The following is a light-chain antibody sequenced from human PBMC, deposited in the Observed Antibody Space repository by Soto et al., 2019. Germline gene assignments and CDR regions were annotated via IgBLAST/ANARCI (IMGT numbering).Light chain of an antibody. CDR2: EDT. V-gene: IGLV2-8*01. J-gene: IGLJ2*01. CDR3: SSYAGSNNVV. Sequence: QSALTQPPSASGSPGQSVTISCTGTSSDGGGYNYVSWYQQHPGKAPKLMIYEDTKRPSGVPDRFSGSKSGNTASLTVSGLQAEDEADYYCSSYAGSNNVVFGGGTQLTVL. CDR1: SSDGGGYNY.